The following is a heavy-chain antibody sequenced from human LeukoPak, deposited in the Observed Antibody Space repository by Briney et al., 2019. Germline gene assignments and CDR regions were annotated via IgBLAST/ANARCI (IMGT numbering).Heavy chain of an antibody. J-gene: IGHJ3*02. CDR2: IRRKANNDAT. CDR3: ARLVSGSYRGFDI. D-gene: IGHD1-26*01. Sequence: GGSLRLSCVASGFTFSGSALHWVRQASGKGLEWIGRIRRKANNDATAYFASVKGRFTISRDDSKNTAYLQMDGLKTEDTAVYFCARLVSGSYRGFDIWGQGTMVTVSS. CDR1: GFTFSGSA. V-gene: IGHV3-73*01.